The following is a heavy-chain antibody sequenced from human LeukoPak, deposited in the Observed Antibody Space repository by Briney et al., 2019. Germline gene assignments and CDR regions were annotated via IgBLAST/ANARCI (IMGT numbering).Heavy chain of an antibody. J-gene: IGHJ4*02. D-gene: IGHD6-19*01. V-gene: IGHV3-23*01. Sequence: GGSLRLSCAASGFTFSSNAMSWVRQAPGKGLEWVSAISGSGGSTYYADSVKGRFTISRDNSKNTLYLQMNSLRAEDTAVYYCAKCEGPLPGIAVAGPYYFDYWGQGTLVTVSS. CDR1: GFTFSSNA. CDR3: AKCEGPLPGIAVAGPYYFDY. CDR2: ISGSGGST.